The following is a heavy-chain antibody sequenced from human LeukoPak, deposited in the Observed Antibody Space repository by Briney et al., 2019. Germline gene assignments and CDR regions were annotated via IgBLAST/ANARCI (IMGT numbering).Heavy chain of an antibody. CDR1: GFTSSTYW. CDR3: ARDPCNDNCGGDCYGAFDI. Sequence: GGSLRLSCAASGFTSSTYWMTWVRQAPGKGLEWVANIKQDGSEEYYVDSVKGRFTISRDNAKNSVYLQMNSLRVEDTGVYYCARDPCNDNCGGDCYGAFDIWGQGTMVTVSS. V-gene: IGHV3-7*01. CDR2: IKQDGSEE. D-gene: IGHD2-21*02. J-gene: IGHJ3*02.